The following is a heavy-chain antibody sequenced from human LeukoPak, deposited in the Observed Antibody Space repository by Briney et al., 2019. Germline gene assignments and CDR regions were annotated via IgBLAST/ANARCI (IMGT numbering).Heavy chain of an antibody. CDR3: VTAKYYYDSSGPTFDY. Sequence: PSETLSLTCAVYGGSFGGYYWSWIRQPPGKGLEWIGEINHSGSTNYNPSLKSRVTISVDTSKNQFSLKLSSVPAADTAVYYCVTAKYYYDSSGPTFDYWGQGTLVTVSS. CDR2: INHSGST. V-gene: IGHV4-34*01. D-gene: IGHD3-22*01. J-gene: IGHJ4*02. CDR1: GGSFGGYY.